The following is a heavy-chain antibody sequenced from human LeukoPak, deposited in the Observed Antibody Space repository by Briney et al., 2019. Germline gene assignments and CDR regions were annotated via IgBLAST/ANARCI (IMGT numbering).Heavy chain of an antibody. V-gene: IGHV3-23*01. CDR3: AKVGKLYYDFWSGYYPGSDY. CDR1: GFTFSSYA. CDR2: ISGSGGST. D-gene: IGHD3-3*01. J-gene: IGHJ4*02. Sequence: GGSLRLSCAASGFTFSSYAMSCVRQAPGVGLEWVSAISGSGGSTYYADSVKGRFTISRDNSKNTLYLQMNSLRAEDTAVYYCAKVGKLYYDFWSGYYPGSDYWGQGTLVTVSS.